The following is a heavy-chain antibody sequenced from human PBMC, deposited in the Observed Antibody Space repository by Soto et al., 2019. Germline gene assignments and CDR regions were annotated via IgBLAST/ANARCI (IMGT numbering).Heavy chain of an antibody. V-gene: IGHV3-33*01. CDR1: GFIVSSYG. CDR2: IWYDGSNK. D-gene: IGHD5-18*01. Sequence: GGSLRLSCAASGFIVSSYGMHWVRQAPGKGLEWVAVIWYDGSNKYNADSVKGRFTISRDNSKNTLYLQMNSLRADDTAVYYCARDRDTYGHGFFDYWGQGALVTVSS. J-gene: IGHJ4*02. CDR3: ARDRDTYGHGFFDY.